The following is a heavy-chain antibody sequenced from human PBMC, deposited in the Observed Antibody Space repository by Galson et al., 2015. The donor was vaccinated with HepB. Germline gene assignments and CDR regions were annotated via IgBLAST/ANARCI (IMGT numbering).Heavy chain of an antibody. Sequence: SVKVSCKASGYTFTSYGISWVRQAPGQGLEWMGLISAYNGNTNYAQKLQGRVTMTTDTSTSTAYMELRSLRSDDTAVYYCARDSPILGYCSSTSCFYNDAFDIWGQGTMVTVSS. D-gene: IGHD2-2*01. J-gene: IGHJ3*02. CDR1: GYTFTSYG. CDR3: ARDSPILGYCSSTSCFYNDAFDI. CDR2: ISAYNGNT. V-gene: IGHV1-18*01.